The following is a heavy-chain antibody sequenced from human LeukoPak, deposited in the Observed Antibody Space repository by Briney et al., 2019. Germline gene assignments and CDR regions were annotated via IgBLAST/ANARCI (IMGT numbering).Heavy chain of an antibody. CDR1: GFTFSRSE. V-gene: IGHV3-23*01. Sequence: GGSLRLSCAASGFTFSRSEMNWVRQAPGRGLEWVSHISYLGNIIYYADSVKGRFTISRDNSKNTVYLQMNSLRAEDTAVYYCAKGGSYRSQPYFDYWGQGTPVTVSS. CDR3: AKGGSYRSQPYFDY. CDR2: ISYLGNII. D-gene: IGHD3-16*02. J-gene: IGHJ4*02.